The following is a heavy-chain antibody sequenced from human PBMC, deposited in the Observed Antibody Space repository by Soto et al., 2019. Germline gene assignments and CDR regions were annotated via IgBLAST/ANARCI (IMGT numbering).Heavy chain of an antibody. V-gene: IGHV1-8*01. CDR1: GYTFTSYD. CDR3: ARVRCSGGSCYSLYYYGMDV. CDR2: MNPNSGNT. Sequence: ASVKVTCKASGYTFTSYDINWVRQATGQGLEWMGWMNPNSGNTGYAQKFQGRVTMTRNTSISTAYMELSSLRSEDTAVYYCARVRCSGGSCYSLYYYGMDVWGQGTTVTV. D-gene: IGHD2-15*01. J-gene: IGHJ6*02.